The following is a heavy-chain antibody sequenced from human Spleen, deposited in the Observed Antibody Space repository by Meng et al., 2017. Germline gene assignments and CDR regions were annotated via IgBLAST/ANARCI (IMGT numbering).Heavy chain of an antibody. V-gene: IGHV4-30-4*01. CDR3: AREGRSHQVGVSVY. D-gene: IGHD2-21*01. J-gene: IGHJ4*02. CDR2: IYNSGST. Sequence: QVQLQESGPGLVKPSQTLSLTFTVSGGSISSVDYYWSWIRQPPGKGLEWIGYIYNSGSTYYNPSLKSRVTISVDTSKNQFSLKLRFVTAADTAVYYCAREGRSHQVGVSVYWGQGNLVTVSS. CDR1: GGSISSVDYY.